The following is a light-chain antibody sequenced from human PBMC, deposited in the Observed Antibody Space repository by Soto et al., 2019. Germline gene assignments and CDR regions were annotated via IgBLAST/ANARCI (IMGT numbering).Light chain of an antibody. CDR1: NSDVGDYNY. CDR3: SSYTSTGTLVV. CDR2: DVN. V-gene: IGLV2-14*03. J-gene: IGLJ2*01. Sequence: QSALTQPASVSGSPGQSITISCTGTNSDVGDYNYVSWYQQHPGKAPKLMIYDVNNRPSGVSNRFSGSKSGNTASLTISGLQAEDEADYFCSSYTSTGTLVVLGGGTKLTVL.